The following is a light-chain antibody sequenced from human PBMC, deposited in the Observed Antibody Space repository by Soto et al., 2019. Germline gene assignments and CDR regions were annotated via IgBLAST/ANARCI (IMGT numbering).Light chain of an antibody. CDR2: KAS. J-gene: IGKJ3*01. CDR1: QSISSW. CDR3: QHYNSYPFT. V-gene: IGKV1-5*03. Sequence: DIQMTQSPSTLSASVGDRVTITCRASQSISSWLAWYQQKPGKAPKLLIYKASSLESGVPSRFSGSGSGTEFTLTISSLQPDDFATYYCQHYNSYPFTLGPGTKVDIK.